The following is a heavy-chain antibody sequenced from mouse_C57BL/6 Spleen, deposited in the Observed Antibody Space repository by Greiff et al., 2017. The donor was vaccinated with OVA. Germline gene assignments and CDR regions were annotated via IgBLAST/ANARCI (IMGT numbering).Heavy chain of an antibody. CDR2: IYPGGGYT. CDR1: GYTFTNYW. J-gene: IGHJ4*01. CDR3: ARYPNWCYAMDY. D-gene: IGHD4-1*01. V-gene: IGHV1-63*01. Sequence: QVQLKQSGAELVRPGTSVKMSCKASGYTFTNYWIGWAKQRPGNGLEWIGDIYPGGGYTNYNEKFKGKATLTADKSSSTAYMQFSSLTSEDSAISYCARYPNWCYAMDYWGQGTSVTVSS.